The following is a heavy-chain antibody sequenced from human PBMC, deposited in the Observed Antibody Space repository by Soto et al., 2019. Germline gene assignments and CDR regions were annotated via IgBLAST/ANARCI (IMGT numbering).Heavy chain of an antibody. D-gene: IGHD3-3*01. CDR2: IYYTGST. J-gene: IGHJ4*02. V-gene: IGHV4-39*01. CDR1: GGSISSSGYY. Sequence: SETLSLTCTVSGGSISSSGYYWGWIRQPPGKGLEWIGRIYYTGSTYYNPSLKSRVTISMDTSKNQFSLKLTSVTAADTAVYYCARPLAIFGVVIEWGQGTLVTVSS. CDR3: ARPLAIFGVVIE.